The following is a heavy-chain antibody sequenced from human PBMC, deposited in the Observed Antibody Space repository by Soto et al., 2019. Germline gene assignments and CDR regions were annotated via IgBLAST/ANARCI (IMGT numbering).Heavy chain of an antibody. D-gene: IGHD2-21*02. CDR3: VQSRCGGDCLEIYSSHAYNGLDV. V-gene: IGHV2-5*02. CDR2: LYWDDDK. Sequence: QVTLKESGPTLVKPTQTLTLTCTVSGLSLRTTGVGVGWVRQPPGKALEWLALLYWDDDKRYIPSLRSRLTIAKDISEKPVVLTMTNIDTVDTATYYCVQSRCGGDCLEIYSSHAYNGLDVWGQGTTVTVSS. CDR1: GLSLRTTGVG. J-gene: IGHJ6*02.